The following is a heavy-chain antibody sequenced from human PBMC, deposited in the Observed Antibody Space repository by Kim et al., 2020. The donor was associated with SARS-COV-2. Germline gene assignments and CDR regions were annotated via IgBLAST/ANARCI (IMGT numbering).Heavy chain of an antibody. D-gene: IGHD3-9*01. J-gene: IGHJ6*02. CDR3: ARGPRVLRYFDWFKPYYGMDV. V-gene: IGHV4-34*01. Sequence: SETLSLTCAVYGGSFSGYYWSWIRQPPGKGLEWIGEINHSGSTNYNPSLKSRVTISVDTSKNQFSLKLSSVTAADTAVYYCARGPRVLRYFDWFKPYYGMDVWGQGTTVTVSS. CDR2: INHSGST. CDR1: GGSFSGYY.